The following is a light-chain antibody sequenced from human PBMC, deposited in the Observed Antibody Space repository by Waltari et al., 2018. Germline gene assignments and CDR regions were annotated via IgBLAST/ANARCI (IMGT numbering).Light chain of an antibody. CDR2: GKD. CDR1: SLRTSY. CDR3: SSRML. V-gene: IGLV3-19*01. J-gene: IGLJ3*02. Sequence: SSELTQDPAVSVALGQTARFTCQGDSLRTSYASWYQVKPGQAPVLVIYGKDKRPSGMPDRISGHSSGTTSSLTITGAQAEDEADYYCSSRMLFAGGTKVTVL.